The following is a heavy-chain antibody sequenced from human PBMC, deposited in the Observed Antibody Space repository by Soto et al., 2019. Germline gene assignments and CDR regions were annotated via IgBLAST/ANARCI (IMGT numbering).Heavy chain of an antibody. V-gene: IGHV1-58*01. J-gene: IGHJ4*02. CDR2: IVVGSGNT. CDR3: AALTNWNDATFDY. Sequence: SVKVSCKASGFTFTSSAVQWVRQARGQRLEWIGWIVVGSGNTNYAQKFQERVTITRDMSTSTAYMELSSLRSEDTAVYYCAALTNWNDATFDYWGQGTLVTAPQ. D-gene: IGHD1-1*01. CDR1: GFTFTSSA.